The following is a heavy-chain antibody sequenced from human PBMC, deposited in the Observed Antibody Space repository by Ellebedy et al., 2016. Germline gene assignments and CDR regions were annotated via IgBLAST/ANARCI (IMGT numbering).Heavy chain of an antibody. CDR1: GFTFSSYA. J-gene: IGHJ6*02. D-gene: IGHD1-7*01. Sequence: GESLKISCAASGFTFSSYAMHWVRQAPGKGLEWVAVISYDGSNKYYADSVKGRFTISRDNSKNTLYLQMNSLRAEDTAVYYCARDRRSLELLSFSYGMDVWGQGTTVTVSS. V-gene: IGHV3-30-3*01. CDR3: ARDRRSLELLSFSYGMDV. CDR2: ISYDGSNK.